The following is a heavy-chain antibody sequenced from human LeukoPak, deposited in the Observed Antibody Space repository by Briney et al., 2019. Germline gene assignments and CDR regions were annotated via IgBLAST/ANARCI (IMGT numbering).Heavy chain of an antibody. Sequence: GGSLRLSCAASGFTFSSYEMNWVRQAPGKGLEWVSYISSSGSTIYYADSVKGRFTISRDNAKNSLYLQMNSLRAEDTAAYYCARGGGGVYGDYELPVYGMDVWGQGTTVTVSS. V-gene: IGHV3-48*03. CDR2: ISSSGSTI. CDR1: GFTFSSYE. CDR3: ARGGGGVYGDYELPVYGMDV. J-gene: IGHJ6*02. D-gene: IGHD4-17*01.